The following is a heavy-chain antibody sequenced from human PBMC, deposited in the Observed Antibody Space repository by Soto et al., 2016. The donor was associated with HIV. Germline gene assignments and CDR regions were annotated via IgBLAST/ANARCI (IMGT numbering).Heavy chain of an antibody. J-gene: IGHJ6*02. D-gene: IGHD5-12*01. CDR1: GFSIGSYR. V-gene: IGHV3-48*03. CDR2: ISSSGGTT. Sequence: EVQLVESGGGLVQPGGSLRLSCEASGFSIGSYRMFWVRQAPGKGLEWISSISSSGGTTHYAESVKGRFIISRDNDRQSLFLQMNSLRAEDTAVYFCASPHNGYKLNLYFYYYTMDVWGQGTTVIVSS. CDR3: ASPHNGYKLNLYFYYYTMDV.